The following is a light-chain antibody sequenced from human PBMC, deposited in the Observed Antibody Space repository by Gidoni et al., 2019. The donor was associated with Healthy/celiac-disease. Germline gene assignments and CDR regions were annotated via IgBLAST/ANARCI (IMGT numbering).Light chain of an antibody. Sequence: DIQMTQSPSTLSASVGDRVTITCRASQSISSWLAWYQQKPGKAPKLLLYKASSLESGVPSRFSGSGSGTEFTLTISSLQPDDFATYYCQQYWTFXXXTKVEIK. CDR1: QSISSW. CDR2: KAS. CDR3: QQYWT. J-gene: IGKJ1*01. V-gene: IGKV1-5*03.